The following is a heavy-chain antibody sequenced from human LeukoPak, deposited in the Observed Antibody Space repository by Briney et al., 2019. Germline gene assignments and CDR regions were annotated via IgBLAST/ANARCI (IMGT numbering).Heavy chain of an antibody. CDR1: GFTSSSYA. V-gene: IGHV3-30-3*01. Sequence: PGRSLRLSCAASGFTSSSYAMHWVCQAPGKGLEWVAVISYDGSNKYYADSVKGRFTISRDNSKNTLYLQMNSLRAEDTAVYYCARVSSYGNNWFDPWGQGTLVTVSS. D-gene: IGHD5-18*01. CDR3: ARVSSYGNNWFDP. CDR2: ISYDGSNK. J-gene: IGHJ5*02.